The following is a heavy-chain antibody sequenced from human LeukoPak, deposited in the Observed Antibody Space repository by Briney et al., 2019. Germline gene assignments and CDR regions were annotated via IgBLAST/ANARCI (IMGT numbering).Heavy chain of an antibody. CDR1: GESFSGYY. CDR3: ARGRTDDAFDI. D-gene: IGHD1/OR15-1a*01. CDR2: IYYSGST. Sequence: SETLSLTCVVYGESFSGYYWSWIRQPPGKGLEWIGYIYYSGSTNYNPSLKSRVTISVDTSKNQFSLKLSSVTAADTAVYYCARGRTDDAFDIWGQGTMVTVSS. V-gene: IGHV4-59*01. J-gene: IGHJ3*02.